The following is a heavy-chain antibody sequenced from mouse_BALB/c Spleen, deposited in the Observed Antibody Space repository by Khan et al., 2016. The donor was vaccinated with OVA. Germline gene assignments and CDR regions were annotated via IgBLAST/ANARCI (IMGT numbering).Heavy chain of an antibody. Sequence: VQLQESGPGLVAPSQSLSITCTISGFSFTNYGIHWVRQPPGKGLEWLVVIWSDGSTSYYSALKSRLSISTDNSKSQVFLRMNSLQTDDTAMYYCAIQPYLHYYIMDYLGQGTSGIGS. CDR1: GFSFTNYG. V-gene: IGHV2-6-1*01. CDR2: IWSDGST. D-gene: IGHD2-10*01. CDR3: AIQPYLHYYIMDY. J-gene: IGHJ4*01.